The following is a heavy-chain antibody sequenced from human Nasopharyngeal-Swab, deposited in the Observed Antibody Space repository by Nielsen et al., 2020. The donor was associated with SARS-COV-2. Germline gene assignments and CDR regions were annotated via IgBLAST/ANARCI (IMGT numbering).Heavy chain of an antibody. J-gene: IGHJ4*02. CDR3: ARHYDSSGYYNYFDY. CDR1: VGTFSSYA. V-gene: IGHV1-69*13. Sequence: SVKVSCKASVGTFSSYAISWVRQAPGQGLEWMGGIIPIFGTANYAQKFQGRVTITADESTSTAYMELSSLRSEDTAVYYCARHYDSSGYYNYFDYWGQGTLVTVSS. CDR2: IIPIFGTA. D-gene: IGHD3-22*01.